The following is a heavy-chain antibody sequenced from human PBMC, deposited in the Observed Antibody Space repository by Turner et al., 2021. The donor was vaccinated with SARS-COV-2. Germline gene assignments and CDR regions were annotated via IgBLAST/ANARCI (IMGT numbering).Heavy chain of an antibody. D-gene: IGHD2-2*02. CDR3: AKYLIRHYQLLYPPNYYGMDV. CDR2: ISWTSGSI. V-gene: IGHV3-9*01. J-gene: IGHJ6*02. Sequence: EVQLVESGGGLVQPGRALRLSCAGSGSTFDGYAMHWVRQAPVKGLEWVSGISWTSGSIGYADSVKARFTISRVTAKNSMYLQTHSLRAEDTAVYYCAKYLIRHYQLLYPPNYYGMDVWGQGTTVTVSS. CDR1: GSTFDGYA.